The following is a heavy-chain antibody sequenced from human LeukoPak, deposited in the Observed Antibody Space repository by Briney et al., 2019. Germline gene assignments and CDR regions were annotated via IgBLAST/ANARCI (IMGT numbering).Heavy chain of an antibody. Sequence: AEPLSLTCAVCGGSLSGYYWRGIRDPPGEGVEGIGYINRRGSTNYNPSLKRRVPLPVDTSKTQFSLKLSSVTDADTAVYYCARGRAAARPDSYYYYGMDVWGQGTTVTVSS. J-gene: IGHJ6*02. D-gene: IGHD6-6*01. CDR3: ARGRAAARPDSYYYYGMDV. V-gene: IGHV4-34*01. CDR1: GGSLSGYY. CDR2: INRRGST.